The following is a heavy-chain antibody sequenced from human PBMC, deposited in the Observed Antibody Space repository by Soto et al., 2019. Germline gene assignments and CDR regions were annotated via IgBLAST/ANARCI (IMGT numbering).Heavy chain of an antibody. CDR2: ISGSSSTI. J-gene: IGHJ6*02. CDR3: ARDKELLSYYYYGLDV. D-gene: IGHD1-7*01. Sequence: GGSLRLSCAASGFTFSSYSMNWVRQAPGKGLEWVSYISGSSSTIYYADSVKGRFTISRDNAKNSLYLQMNSLRAEDTAVYYCARDKELLSYYYYGLDVWGQGTTVTVSS. V-gene: IGHV3-48*01. CDR1: GFTFSSYS.